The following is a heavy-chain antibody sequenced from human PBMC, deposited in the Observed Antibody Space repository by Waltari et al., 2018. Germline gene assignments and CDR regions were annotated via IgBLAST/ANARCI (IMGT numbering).Heavy chain of an antibody. D-gene: IGHD6-13*01. CDR3: AKPRPGQQLIRTLFDY. V-gene: IGHV3-9*01. Sequence: EVQLVESGGGLVQPGRSLRLSCAASGFTFDDYALHWVRQAPGKGLEWVSGITVNSGSIGYADCVKGRVTISRDNAKNSLYLQMNSLRADDTALYYCAKPRPGQQLIRTLFDYWSQGTLVTVSS. CDR2: ITVNSGSI. J-gene: IGHJ4*02. CDR1: GFTFDDYA.